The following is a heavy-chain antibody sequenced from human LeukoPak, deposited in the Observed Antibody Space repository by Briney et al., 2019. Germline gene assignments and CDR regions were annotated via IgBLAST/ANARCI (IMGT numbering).Heavy chain of an antibody. Sequence: AGGSLRLSCAASGFTFSSYGMHWVRQAPGKGLEWVAFIRYDGSNKYYADSVKGRFTISRDNSKNTLYLQMNSLRAEDTAVYYCAKDRSWSGFWSGYCPYYYYMDVWGKGTTVTVSS. V-gene: IGHV3-30*02. CDR1: GFTFSSYG. D-gene: IGHD3-3*01. J-gene: IGHJ6*03. CDR2: IRYDGSNK. CDR3: AKDRSWSGFWSGYCPYYYYMDV.